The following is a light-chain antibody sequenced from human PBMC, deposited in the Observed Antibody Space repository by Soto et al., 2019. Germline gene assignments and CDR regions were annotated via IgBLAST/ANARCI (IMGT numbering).Light chain of an antibody. Sequence: IVMTQSPAPLSVSPGERATLSCMFSQSVNIYLAWYQQKPGQAPRLLLFGASYRATGIPARFSGSGSGTEFNLTISSLQSEDFAVYFCQQYDDWLRLTFCGGTKVDI. V-gene: IGKV3D-15*01. J-gene: IGKJ4*01. CDR3: QQYDDWLRLT. CDR1: QSVNIY. CDR2: GAS.